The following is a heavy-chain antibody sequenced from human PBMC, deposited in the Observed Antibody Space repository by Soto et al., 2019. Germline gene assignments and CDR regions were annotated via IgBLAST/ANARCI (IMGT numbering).Heavy chain of an antibody. CDR3: AKVLDPDFWGPSHGWFDT. CDR1: GFTFLKFA. D-gene: IGHD3-3*01. CDR2: ISGSGIST. V-gene: IGHV3-23*01. J-gene: IGHJ5*02. Sequence: ESGGGLVHPEGSLRLSCAASGFTFLKFAMTWVRQAPGKGLEWVSAISGSGISTYYADSVKGRFTISRDNSKDTLHLQMHSLRADDTAVYYCAKVLDPDFWGPSHGWFDTWGQGVLVTVSS.